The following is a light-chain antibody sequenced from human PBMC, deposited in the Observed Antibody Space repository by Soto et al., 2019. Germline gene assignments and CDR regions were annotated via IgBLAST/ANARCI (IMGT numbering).Light chain of an antibody. CDR1: QSVTNN. CDR2: AAS. J-gene: IGKJ4*01. CDR3: QQYNNWPRAT. Sequence: EIVLTRSPSTLSVSPGERATLSCRASQSVTNNLAWYQQRPGQSPRLIIYAASSRATGIPARFSGSGSGTEFNLTISSLQSEDFGVYYCQQYNNWPRATFGGGTKVDIK. V-gene: IGKV3-15*01.